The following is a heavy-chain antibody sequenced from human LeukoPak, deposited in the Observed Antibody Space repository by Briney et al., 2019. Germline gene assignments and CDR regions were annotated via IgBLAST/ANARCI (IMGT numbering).Heavy chain of an antibody. D-gene: IGHD3-22*01. CDR1: GFTFSSYA. CDR2: ISGSGDNT. J-gene: IGHJ4*02. CDR3: AKDGMEEMIVPRLPYYFDY. V-gene: IGHV3-23*01. Sequence: GGYLRLYCAASGFTFSSYAMSWVRQVPGKGLEWVSVISGSGDNTYYADSVKGRFTISRDNSKNTLYLQMNSLRAEDTAVYYCAKDGMEEMIVPRLPYYFDYWGQGTLVTVSS.